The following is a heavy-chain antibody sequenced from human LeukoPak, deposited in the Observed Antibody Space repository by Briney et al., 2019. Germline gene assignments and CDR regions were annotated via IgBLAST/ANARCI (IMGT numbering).Heavy chain of an antibody. Sequence: GGSLRLSCAASGFTFSSYAMHWVRQAPGKGLEWVAVISYDGSNKYYADSVKGRFTISSDNSKNTLYLQMNSLRAEDTAVYYCARGQWLAPPYYFDYWGQGTLVTVSS. CDR1: GFTFSSYA. V-gene: IGHV3-30-3*01. J-gene: IGHJ4*02. D-gene: IGHD6-19*01. CDR2: ISYDGSNK. CDR3: ARGQWLAPPYYFDY.